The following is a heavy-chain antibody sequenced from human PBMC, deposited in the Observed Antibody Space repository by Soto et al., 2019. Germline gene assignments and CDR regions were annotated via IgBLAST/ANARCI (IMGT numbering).Heavy chain of an antibody. CDR1: GFSLSSTRVA. V-gene: IGHV2-5*02. Sequence: QITLKESDPPLVKPTQTLTLTCTFSGFSLSSTRVAVGWIRQPPGKALEWLALIYWDDDKRYSPFLKSGLTITKDASKTQVVLTMTNRDPVDTATYYCAHSVVAGLGYYFDYWGQGTLVTVSS. CDR3: AHSVVAGLGYYFDY. CDR2: IYWDDDK. J-gene: IGHJ4*02. D-gene: IGHD6-19*01.